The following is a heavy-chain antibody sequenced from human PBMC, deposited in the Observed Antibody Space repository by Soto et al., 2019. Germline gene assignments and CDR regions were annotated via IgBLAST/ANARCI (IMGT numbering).Heavy chain of an antibody. CDR2: IYHSGST. J-gene: IGHJ4*02. CDR3: ARLYGSGRNYFDY. V-gene: IGHV4-30-4*01. Sequence: QLQESGPGLVQPSETLSLTCTVSGGSMFSVDYYWSWIRQPPGKGLEWIGYIYHSGSTYYNPSLQSRVXRSXDXSKSQFSLKLTSVTAADTAVYYCARLYGSGRNYFDYWGQGTLVTVSS. CDR1: GGSMFSVDYY. D-gene: IGHD3-10*01.